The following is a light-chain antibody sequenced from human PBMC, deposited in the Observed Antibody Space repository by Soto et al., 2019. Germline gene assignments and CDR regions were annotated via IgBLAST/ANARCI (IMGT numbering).Light chain of an antibody. J-gene: IGLJ1*01. CDR2: DTA. CDR1: TGAVTNGHY. V-gene: IGLV7-46*01. CDR3: LPSYNGPYV. Sequence: QAVVTQEPSPTVSPGGTVTLTCGSSTGAVTNGHYPYWFQQKPGQAPRTLIYDTANRHSWTPARFSGSLLGGKAALTLSGAQPEDEAEYYCLPSYNGPYVFGAGTKVTVL.